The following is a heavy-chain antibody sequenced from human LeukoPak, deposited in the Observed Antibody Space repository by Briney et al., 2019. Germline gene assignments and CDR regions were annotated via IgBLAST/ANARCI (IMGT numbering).Heavy chain of an antibody. D-gene: IGHD3-10*01. Sequence: GESLKISCKASGYTFTSYWIGWVRQMPGKGLEWMGIIYPGDSDTRYSPSFQGQITISAVKSISTAYLQWSSLKASDTAMYYCARESYYYGSGSSQRRPFDYWGQGTLVTVSS. J-gene: IGHJ4*02. V-gene: IGHV5-51*01. CDR1: GYTFTSYW. CDR2: IYPGDSDT. CDR3: ARESYYYGSGSSQRRPFDY.